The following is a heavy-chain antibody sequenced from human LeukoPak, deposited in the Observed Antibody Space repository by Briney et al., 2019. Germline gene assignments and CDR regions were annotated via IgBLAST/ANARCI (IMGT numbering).Heavy chain of an antibody. D-gene: IGHD2-15*01. CDR1: GYSISSGYY. J-gene: IGHJ3*01. CDR2: MYHSGST. CDR3: ARQPTYCSGGICPPGTFDV. Sequence: PSETLSLTCAVSGYSISSGYYWGWIRQPPGKGLEWIGSMYHSGSTYCNPSLKSRVTISVDTSKNQFSLKLTSVTAADTAVFYCARQPTYCSGGICPPGTFDVWGQGTMVTVSS. V-gene: IGHV4-38-2*01.